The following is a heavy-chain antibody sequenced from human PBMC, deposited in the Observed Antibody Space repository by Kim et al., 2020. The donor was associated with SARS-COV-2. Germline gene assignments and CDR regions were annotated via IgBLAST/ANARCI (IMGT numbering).Heavy chain of an antibody. CDR3: ARGRHTAMVPGEYYYYYYGMDV. D-gene: IGHD5-18*01. CDR1: GYTFTGYY. CDR2: INPNSGGT. V-gene: IGHV1-2*02. Sequence: ASVKVSCKASGYTFTGYYMHWVRQAPGQGLEWMGWINPNSGGTNYAQKFQGRVTMTRDTSISTAYMELSRLRSDDTAVYYCARGRHTAMVPGEYYYYYYGMDVWGHGTTVTVSS. J-gene: IGHJ6*02.